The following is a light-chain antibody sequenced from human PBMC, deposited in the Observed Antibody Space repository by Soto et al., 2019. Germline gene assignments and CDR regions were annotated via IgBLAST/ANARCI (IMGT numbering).Light chain of an antibody. Sequence: EIVLTQSPGTLSLSPGERATLSCRASQSVSSSYLAWYQQKPGQAPRVLIYGASSRATGIPDRFGGSGSGTDFTLTISRLEPEDSAVYYCQQYGSSPLTFGGGTKVEIK. CDR2: GAS. CDR3: QQYGSSPLT. J-gene: IGKJ4*01. V-gene: IGKV3-20*01. CDR1: QSVSSSY.